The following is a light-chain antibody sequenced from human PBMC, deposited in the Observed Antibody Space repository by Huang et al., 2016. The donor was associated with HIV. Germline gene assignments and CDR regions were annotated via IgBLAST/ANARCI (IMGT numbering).Light chain of an antibody. CDR2: GAS. J-gene: IGKJ2*01. CDR1: QSVSTR. V-gene: IGKV3-15*01. Sequence: EIVMTQSPATLSVSPGERVTLSCRASQSVSTRLAWYQQRPGQAPRLLIHGASTRPTGIPARLSGGGSGTEFTLTISSLQSEDFAVYYCQKYNNWPRTFGQGTNLEIK. CDR3: QKYNNWPRT.